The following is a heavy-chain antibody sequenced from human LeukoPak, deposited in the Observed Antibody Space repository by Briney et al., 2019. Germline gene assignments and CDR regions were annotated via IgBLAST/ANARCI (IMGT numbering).Heavy chain of an antibody. CDR2: INPSGGST. D-gene: IGHD3-9*01. CDR1: GYTFTSYY. Sequence: GASVKVSCKASGYTFTSYYMHWVRQAPGQGLEWMGIINPSGGSTSYAQKFQGRVTMTRDTSTSTVYMELSSLRSEDTAVYYCARGGAHLLRYFDWPGGWSDYWGQGTLVTVSS. CDR3: ARGGAHLLRYFDWPGGWSDY. V-gene: IGHV1-46*01. J-gene: IGHJ4*02.